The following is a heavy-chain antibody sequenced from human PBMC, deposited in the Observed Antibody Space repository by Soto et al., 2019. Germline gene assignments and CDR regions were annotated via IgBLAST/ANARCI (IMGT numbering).Heavy chain of an antibody. J-gene: IGHJ6*02. CDR1: GGTFSSYA. CDR2: IIPIFGTA. V-gene: IGHV1-69*13. Sequence: GASVKVSCKASGGTFSSYAISWVRQAPGQGLEWMGGIIPIFGTANYAQKFQGRVTITADESTSTAYMELSSLRSEGTAVYYCARIELMVVAATLYYYYGMDVWGQGTTVTVSS. CDR3: ARIELMVVAATLYYYYGMDV. D-gene: IGHD2-15*01.